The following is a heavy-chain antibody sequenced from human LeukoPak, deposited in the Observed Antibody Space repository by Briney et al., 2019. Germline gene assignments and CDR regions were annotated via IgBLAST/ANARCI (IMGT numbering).Heavy chain of an antibody. V-gene: IGHV3-30*18. J-gene: IGHJ4*02. CDR3: AKEGSNGDFDY. Sequence: GRSLRLSCAASGFTFSSYDMHWVRQAPGKGLEWVTVISYDGSNKYYGDSVKGRFTISRDNSKDTLYLKMNSLRAEDTAVYYCAKEGSNGDFDYWGQGALVTVSS. D-gene: IGHD1-26*01. CDR2: ISYDGSNK. CDR1: GFTFSSYD.